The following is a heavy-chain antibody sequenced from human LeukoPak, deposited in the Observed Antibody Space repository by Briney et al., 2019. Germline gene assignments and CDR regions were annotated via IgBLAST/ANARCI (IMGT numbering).Heavy chain of an antibody. D-gene: IGHD1-1*01. V-gene: IGHV4-38-2*01. CDR1: GYSISSGYY. Sequence: PSETLSLTCAVSGYSISSGYYWGWIRQPPGKGLEWIGSIYHSGSTYYNPSLKSRVTMSVDTSKNQFSLKLSSVTAADTALYYCARVGYNWNDPFGYWGQGTLVTVSS. J-gene: IGHJ4*02. CDR2: IYHSGST. CDR3: ARVGYNWNDPFGY.